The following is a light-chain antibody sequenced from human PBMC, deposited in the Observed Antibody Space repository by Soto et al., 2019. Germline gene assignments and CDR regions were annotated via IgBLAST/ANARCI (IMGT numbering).Light chain of an antibody. CDR1: QSVGNSF. J-gene: IGKJ5*01. CDR3: QQYGTSEII. Sequence: EVVLTKSPGTLSLSPGGRATLSCRARQSVGNSFVAWYQQKPGQPPRLLIYDTSKRATGIPDRFSGSVSGTDFTLTISRVEPEDFAVFYCQQYGTSEIIFGQGTRLEIK. V-gene: IGKV3-20*01. CDR2: DTS.